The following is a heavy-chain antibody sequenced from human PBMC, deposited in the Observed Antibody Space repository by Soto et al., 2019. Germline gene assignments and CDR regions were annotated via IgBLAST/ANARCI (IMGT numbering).Heavy chain of an antibody. D-gene: IGHD4-17*01. CDR2: IYHSGST. CDR1: GGSISSGGYS. J-gene: IGHJ4*02. V-gene: IGHV4-30-2*01. CDR3: ARASTTVTTLDY. Sequence: PSETLSLACAVSGGSISSGGYSWSWIRQPPGKGLEWIGYIYHSGSTYYNPSLKSRVTISVDRSKNQFSLKLSSVTAADTAVYYCARASTTVTTLDYWGQGTLVTVSS.